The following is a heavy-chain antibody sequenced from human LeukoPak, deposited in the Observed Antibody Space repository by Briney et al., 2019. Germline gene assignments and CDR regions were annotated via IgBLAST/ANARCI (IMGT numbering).Heavy chain of an antibody. CDR2: IYTSGST. J-gene: IGHJ6*02. CDR3: ASEAIGYYYGMDV. V-gene: IGHV4-61*02. Sequence: SETLSLTCTVSGGSISSGSYEWSWIRQPAGKGLEWIGRIYTSGSTNYNPSLKSRVTISVDTSKNQFSLKLSSVTAADTAVYYCASEAIGYYYGMDVWGQGTTVTVSS. D-gene: IGHD3-22*01. CDR1: GGSISSGSYE.